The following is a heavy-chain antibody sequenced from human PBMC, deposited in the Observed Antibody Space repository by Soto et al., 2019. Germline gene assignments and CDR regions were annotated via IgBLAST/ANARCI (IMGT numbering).Heavy chain of an antibody. CDR3: ARGMTTVTTLDY. Sequence: QLQLQESGSGLVKPSQTLSLTCAVSGGSISSGGYSWSWIRQPPGKGLEWIGYIYHSGSTYYNPSLKSRITISIDRSMNQLSLKLSSVTAADTAVYYCARGMTTVTTLDYWGQGTLVTVSS. V-gene: IGHV4-30-2*01. J-gene: IGHJ4*02. D-gene: IGHD4-4*01. CDR1: GGSISSGGYS. CDR2: IYHSGST.